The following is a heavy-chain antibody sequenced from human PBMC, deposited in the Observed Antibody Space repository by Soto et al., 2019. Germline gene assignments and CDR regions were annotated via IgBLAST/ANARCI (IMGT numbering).Heavy chain of an antibody. V-gene: IGHV3-23*01. Sequence: VQLLESGGGLVQPVGSLRLSCAASGFTFSSYAMSWVRQSPGKGLEWVSAISGSGGSTYYADSVKGRFTSARDNSNNTLNLQMNSLRAEETAVYYCAKAGGIAVAGTYGYWGQGTLVTVSS. CDR1: GFTFSSYA. J-gene: IGHJ4*02. D-gene: IGHD6-19*01. CDR3: AKAGGIAVAGTYGY. CDR2: ISGSGGST.